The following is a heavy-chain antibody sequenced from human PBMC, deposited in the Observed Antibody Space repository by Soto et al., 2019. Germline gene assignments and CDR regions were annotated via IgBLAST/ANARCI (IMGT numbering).Heavy chain of an antibody. CDR3: ARTLRGRGVKYFDD. CDR2: TYYRSKWHY. J-gene: IGHJ4*02. CDR1: GDSVSNNSVA. V-gene: IGHV6-1*01. D-gene: IGHD3-10*01. Sequence: QAQLQQSGPGLVKPSQTLSLSCAISGDSVSNNSVAWNWVRQSPSRGLEWLGRTYYRSKWHYDYARSVRSRITSNPDTSKNHFSLQLNSVSPEDAAVYYCARTLRGRGVKYFDDWGQGTLVTVSS.